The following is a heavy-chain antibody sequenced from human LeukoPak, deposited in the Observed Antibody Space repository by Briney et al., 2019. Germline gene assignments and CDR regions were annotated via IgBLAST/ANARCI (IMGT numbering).Heavy chain of an antibody. CDR3: ARQEYCSGGSCYTWFDP. V-gene: IGHV5-51*01. Sequence: GESLKISCKGSGYSINDYWIGWVRQMPGKGLEWMGIIYPADSDIRYSPSFQGQVTISADKSISTAYLQWSSLKASDTAMYYCARQEYCSGGSCYTWFDPWGQGTLVTVSS. CDR1: GYSINDYW. D-gene: IGHD2-15*01. J-gene: IGHJ5*02. CDR2: IYPADSDI.